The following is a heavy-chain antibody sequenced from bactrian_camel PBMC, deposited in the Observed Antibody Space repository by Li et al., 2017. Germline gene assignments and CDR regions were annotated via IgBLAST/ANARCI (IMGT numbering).Heavy chain of an antibody. CDR2: FWTGGGVP. D-gene: IGHD1*01. Sequence: QVQLVESGGDSVQAGGSLRLSCVTSLNPDSRYCLGWIRQVPGKEREGVARFWTGGGVPYYADSVKGRFTISRDNAKNTVYLQMNSLKPEDSNMYFWASSTGRLCFTRLGDGDTYRYWGQGTQVTVS. J-gene: IGHJ4*01. CDR3: ASSTGRLCFTRLGDGDTYRY. V-gene: IGHV3S1*01. CDR1: LNPDSRYC.